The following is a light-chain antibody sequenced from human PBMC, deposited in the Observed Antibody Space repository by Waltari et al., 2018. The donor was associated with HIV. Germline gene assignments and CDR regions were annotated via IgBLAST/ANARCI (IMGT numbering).Light chain of an antibody. Sequence: QTVVTQEPSLTVSPGGPVTPHCASSHGAVTSGTYPSWFQQKPGQAPRALIDSTTNTHAWPPALFSGSLLGGKAALTLSGVQPEDEAEYYCLLYYGGAQPYVFGSGTKVTVL. V-gene: IGLV7-43*01. J-gene: IGLJ1*01. CDR1: HGAVTSGTY. CDR2: STT. CDR3: LLYYGGAQPYV.